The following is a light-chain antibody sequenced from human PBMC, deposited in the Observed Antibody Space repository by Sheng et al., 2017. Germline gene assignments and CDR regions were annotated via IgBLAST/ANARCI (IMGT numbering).Light chain of an antibody. CDR1: ECWQL. CDR2: RAS. V-gene: IGKV1-5*03. CDR3: QQYDSGRT. J-gene: IGKJ1*01. Sequence: DIQMTQSPFHPVCICGRQSHYHLSGQSECWQLVGLVSAEVRKAPKILIYRASNLDDGVPLRFSGSGSGTEFTLTISSLQPDDFGTYYCQQYDSGRTFGQGTKVDVK.